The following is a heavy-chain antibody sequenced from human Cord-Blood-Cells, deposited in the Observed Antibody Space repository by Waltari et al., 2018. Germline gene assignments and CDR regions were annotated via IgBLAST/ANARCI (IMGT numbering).Heavy chain of an antibody. J-gene: IGHJ4*02. Sequence: QVQLVESGGGVVQPGRSLRLSCAASGFPFSSYGMHWVRQAPGKGLEWVAVIWYDGSNKYYADSVKGRFTISRDNSKNTLYLQMNSLRAEDTAVYYCARSTDYYDSSGYYFDYWGQGTLVTVSS. CDR1: GFPFSSYG. D-gene: IGHD3-22*01. CDR2: IWYDGSNK. V-gene: IGHV3-33*01. CDR3: ARSTDYYDSSGYYFDY.